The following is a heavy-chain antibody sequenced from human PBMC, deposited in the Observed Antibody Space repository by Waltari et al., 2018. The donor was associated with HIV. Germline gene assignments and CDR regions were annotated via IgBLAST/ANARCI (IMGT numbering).Heavy chain of an antibody. CDR3: ARGRWFDP. CDR2: SNHSGST. V-gene: IGHV4-34*01. J-gene: IGHJ5*02. CDR1: GGSFSGYY. Sequence: QVQLQQWGAGLLKPSETLSLTCAVYGGSFSGYYWSWIRQPPGKGLEWIGESNHSGSTNYNPALKSRVTISVGTSKNQFSRKLTSVAAADTAVYYCARGRWFDPWGQGTLVTVSS.